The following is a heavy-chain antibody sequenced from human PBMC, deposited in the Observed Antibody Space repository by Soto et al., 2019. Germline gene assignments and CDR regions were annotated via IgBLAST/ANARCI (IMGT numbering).Heavy chain of an antibody. CDR2: IKQDGSEK. CDR1: GFTFSSYW. Sequence: PGGSLRLSCAASGFTFSSYWMSWVRQAPGKGLEWVANIKQDGSEKYYVDSVKGRFTISRDNAKNSLYLQMNSLRAEDTAVCYWARAPLYSGYLRSGYWGQGTLVTVSS. D-gene: IGHD5-12*01. CDR3: ARAPLYSGYLRSGY. J-gene: IGHJ4*02. V-gene: IGHV3-7*01.